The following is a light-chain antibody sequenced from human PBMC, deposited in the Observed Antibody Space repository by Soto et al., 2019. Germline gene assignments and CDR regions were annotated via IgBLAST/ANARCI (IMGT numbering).Light chain of an antibody. CDR1: SGSVSNESF. Sequence: QTVVTQEPSFSVSPGGTVTLTCGLSSGSVSNESFPNWFQQTPGQAPRTLMYSTNIRSSGVPDRFSGSMLGNKAALTITGAQADDESDYYCVLYLGGGIWVFGEGTKLTVL. CDR3: VLYLGGGIWV. V-gene: IGLV8-61*01. J-gene: IGLJ3*02. CDR2: STN.